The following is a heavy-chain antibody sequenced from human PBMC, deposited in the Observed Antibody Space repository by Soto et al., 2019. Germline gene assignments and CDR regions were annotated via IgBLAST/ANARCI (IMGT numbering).Heavy chain of an antibody. V-gene: IGHV1-18*01. CDR2: ISAYNGDT. J-gene: IGHJ5*02. Sequence: GASVKVSCKASGYTFTSYGISWVRQAPGQGLEWMGWISAYNGDTNYAQKLQGRVTMTTDTSTSTAYMELRSLRSDDTAVYYCARDHQNDFWSGYSALDHWFDPWGQGTLVTVSS. D-gene: IGHD3-3*01. CDR1: GYTFTSYG. CDR3: ARDHQNDFWSGYSALDHWFDP.